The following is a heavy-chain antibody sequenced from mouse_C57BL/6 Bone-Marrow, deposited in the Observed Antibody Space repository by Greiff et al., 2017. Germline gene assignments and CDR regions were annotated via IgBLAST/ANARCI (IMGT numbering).Heavy chain of an antibody. Sequence: QVQLQQSGAELARPGASVKLSCKASGYTFTSYGISWVKQRTGQGLEWIGEIYPRSGNTYYNEKFKGKATLTADKSSSTAYMGLRSLTSGDSAVYFGARSWDYGSSFDYWGKGTTLTVSS. CDR1: GYTFTSYG. D-gene: IGHD1-1*01. V-gene: IGHV1-81*01. CDR2: IYPRSGNT. CDR3: ARSWDYGSSFDY. J-gene: IGHJ2*01.